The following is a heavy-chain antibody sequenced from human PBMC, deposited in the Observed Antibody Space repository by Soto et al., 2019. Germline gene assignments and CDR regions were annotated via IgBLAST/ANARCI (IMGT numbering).Heavy chain of an antibody. CDR1: GFTFDDYA. Sequence: EVQLVESGGGLVQPGRSLRLSCAASGFTFDDYAMHWVRQAPGKGLEWVSGISWNSGSIGYADSVKGRFTISRDNAKNSLYLQMNSLRAEDTALYYCAKDMGSGEFYYYYGMDVWGQGTTVTVSS. V-gene: IGHV3-9*01. CDR3: AKDMGSGEFYYYYGMDV. J-gene: IGHJ6*02. D-gene: IGHD3-10*01. CDR2: ISWNSGSI.